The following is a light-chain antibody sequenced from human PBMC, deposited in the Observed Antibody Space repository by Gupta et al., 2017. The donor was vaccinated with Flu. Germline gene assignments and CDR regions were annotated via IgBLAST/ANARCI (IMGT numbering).Light chain of an antibody. CDR1: QGINTY. Sequence: PSSLSASTGDRVTITCRASQGINTYLAWYQQKPGKAPKLLIYTASTVQTGVPSRFSGSGSGTEFTLTISSLQSEDFATYYCQQGDIYPLTFGGGTKVEIK. V-gene: IGKV1-8*01. J-gene: IGKJ4*01. CDR2: TAS. CDR3: QQGDIYPLT.